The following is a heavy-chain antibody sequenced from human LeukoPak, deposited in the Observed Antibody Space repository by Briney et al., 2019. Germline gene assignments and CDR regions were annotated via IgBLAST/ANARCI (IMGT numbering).Heavy chain of an antibody. V-gene: IGHV3-48*01. D-gene: IGHD2-2*01. Sequence: GGSLRLSCAASGFTFSSYSMNWVRQAPGKGLEWVSYISSSSSTIYYADSVKGRFTISRDNAKNSLYLQMNSLRAEDTAVYYCAREGGQLLDDAFDIWGQGTMVTVSS. CDR3: AREGGQLLDDAFDI. CDR1: GFTFSSYS. CDR2: ISSSSSTI. J-gene: IGHJ3*02.